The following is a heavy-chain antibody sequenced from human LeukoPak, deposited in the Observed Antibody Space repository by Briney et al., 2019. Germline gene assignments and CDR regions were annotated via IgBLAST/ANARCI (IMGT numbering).Heavy chain of an antibody. D-gene: IGHD5-18*01. CDR1: GGSISSYY. CDR3: ARAGYSYGTGYYFDY. Sequence: PSETLSLTCIVSGGSISSYYWSWIRLPPGKGLGWIGYIYYTGATYYNPSLKSRVTISLDTSKNQFSLKLSSVTAADAAVYYCARAGYSYGTGYYFDYWGQGALVTVSS. CDR2: IYYTGAT. J-gene: IGHJ4*02. V-gene: IGHV4-59*01.